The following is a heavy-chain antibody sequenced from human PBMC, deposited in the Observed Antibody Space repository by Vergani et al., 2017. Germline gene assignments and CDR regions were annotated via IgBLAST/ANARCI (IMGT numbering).Heavy chain of an antibody. J-gene: IGHJ4*02. CDR1: FFTFICQA. V-gene: IGHV3-23*01. CDR3: GRGSDNYN. CDR2: IKNTGEST. Sequence: FLHPFLSLIFSCVASFFTFICQAMSWVRQGHGQGLEWVSSIKNTGESTHYADSVKGRFTIYRDNSKNTLYLQMNSLRVEDTAVYYCGRGSDNYNWGQGTLVTVSS. D-gene: IGHD5-24*01.